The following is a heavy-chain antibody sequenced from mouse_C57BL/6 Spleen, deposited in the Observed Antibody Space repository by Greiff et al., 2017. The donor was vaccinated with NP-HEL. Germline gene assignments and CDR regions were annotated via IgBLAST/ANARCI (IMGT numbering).Heavy chain of an antibody. CDR3: ARRFITTVVLDY. Sequence: EVQVVESGGGLVQPGGSLKLSCAASGFTFSDYYMYWVRQTPEKRLEWVAYISNGGGSTYYPDTVKGRFTISRDNAKNTLYLQMSRLKSEDTAMYYCARRFITTVVLDYWGQGTTLTVSS. CDR1: GFTFSDYY. V-gene: IGHV5-12*01. D-gene: IGHD1-1*01. J-gene: IGHJ2*01. CDR2: ISNGGGST.